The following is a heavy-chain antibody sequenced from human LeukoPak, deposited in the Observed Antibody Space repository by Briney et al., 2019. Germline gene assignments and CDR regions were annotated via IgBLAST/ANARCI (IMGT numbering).Heavy chain of an antibody. V-gene: IGHV3-74*01. Sequence: GGSLRLSCAASGFTFSSYWTHWVRQGPGQGLLWVSRINGDGSSTTYADAVKGRFTISRDNAKNTLYLQMGSLRAEDTAVYYCARRGLVPAFDIWGQGTMVTVAS. D-gene: IGHD2-2*01. CDR2: INGDGSST. J-gene: IGHJ3*02. CDR1: GFTFSSYW. CDR3: ARRGLVPAFDI.